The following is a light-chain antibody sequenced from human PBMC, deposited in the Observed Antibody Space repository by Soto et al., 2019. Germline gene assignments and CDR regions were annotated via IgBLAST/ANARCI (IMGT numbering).Light chain of an antibody. CDR1: QSISSW. Sequence: DIQMTQSPSTLSASVGDRVTITCRASQSISSWLAWYQQKPGKAPKLLIYDASSLESGVPSRFSGSGSGTEFNLTISSLQPDDFATYYCQQDNSYSRAFGQGTKLEIK. V-gene: IGKV1-5*01. CDR3: QQDNSYSRA. CDR2: DAS. J-gene: IGKJ2*01.